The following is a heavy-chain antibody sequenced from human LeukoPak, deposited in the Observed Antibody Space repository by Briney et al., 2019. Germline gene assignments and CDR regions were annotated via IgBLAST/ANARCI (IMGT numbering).Heavy chain of an antibody. V-gene: IGHV1-3*01. J-gene: IGHJ6*02. Sequence: ASVKVSCKASGYTFTSYAMHWVRQAPGQRLEWMGWINAGNGNTKYSQKFQGRVTITRDTSASTAYMELSSLRSEDTAVYYCARDETSYYDFWSGYRTPYYDMDVWGQGTTVTVSS. CDR3: ARDETSYYDFWSGYRTPYYDMDV. CDR2: INAGNGNT. CDR1: GYTFTSYA. D-gene: IGHD3-3*01.